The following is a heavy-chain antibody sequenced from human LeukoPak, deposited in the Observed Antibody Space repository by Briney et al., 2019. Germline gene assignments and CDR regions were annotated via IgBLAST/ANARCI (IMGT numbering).Heavy chain of an antibody. J-gene: IGHJ4*02. CDR1: GGSFSGYY. V-gene: IGHV4-34*01. CDR3: ARGGFSGYVY. D-gene: IGHD5-12*01. Sequence: SETLSLTCAVYGGSFSGYYWSWIRQPPGKGLEWIGEINHSGSTNYNPSLKSRVTISVDTSKNQFSLKLSSVTAADTAVYYCARGGFSGYVYWGQGTLVTVSS. CDR2: INHSGST.